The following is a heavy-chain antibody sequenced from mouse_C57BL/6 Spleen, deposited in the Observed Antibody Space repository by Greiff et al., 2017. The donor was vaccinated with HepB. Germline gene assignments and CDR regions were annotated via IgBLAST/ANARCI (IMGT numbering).Heavy chain of an antibody. CDR3: ARPYDYGRPMDY. Sequence: EVQLQQSGPELVKPGASVKISCKASGYTFTDYYMNWVKQSHGKSLEWIGDINPNNGGTSYNQKFKGKATLTVDKSSSTAYMELRSLTSEDSAVYYCARPYDYGRPMDYWGQGTSVTVSS. CDR1: GYTFTDYY. CDR2: INPNNGGT. J-gene: IGHJ4*01. V-gene: IGHV1-26*01. D-gene: IGHD1-1*01.